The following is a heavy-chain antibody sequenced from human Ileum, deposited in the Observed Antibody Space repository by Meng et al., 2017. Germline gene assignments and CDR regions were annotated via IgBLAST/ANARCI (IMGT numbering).Heavy chain of an antibody. CDR2: IYTSSST. CDR1: GGSISSGSYY. D-gene: IGHD3-10*01. V-gene: IGHV4-61*02. Sequence: SETLSLTCTVSGGSISSGSYYWSWIRQPAGKGLEWIGRIYTSSSTNYNPSLKSRVTISVDTSKNQFSLKLSAVTAADTAVYYCARFLAADYYGSGSPYYYYYYGMDVWGQGTTVTVSS. J-gene: IGHJ6*02. CDR3: ARFLAADYYGSGSPYYYYYYGMDV.